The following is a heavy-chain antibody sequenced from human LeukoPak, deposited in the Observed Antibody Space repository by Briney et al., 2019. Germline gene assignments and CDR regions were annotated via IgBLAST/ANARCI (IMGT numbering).Heavy chain of an antibody. Sequence: GGSLRLSCAASGFTFSSYGMHWVRQAPGKGLEWVSVIYSGGSTYYADSVKGRFTISRDNSKNTLYLQMNSLRAEDTAVYYCARVDMRKKYYYGSGSYYNVDYYYYYYMDVWGKGTTVTISS. CDR3: ARVDMRKKYYYGSGSYYNVDYYYYYYMDV. V-gene: IGHV3-66*01. D-gene: IGHD3-10*01. J-gene: IGHJ6*03. CDR2: IYSGGST. CDR1: GFTFSSYG.